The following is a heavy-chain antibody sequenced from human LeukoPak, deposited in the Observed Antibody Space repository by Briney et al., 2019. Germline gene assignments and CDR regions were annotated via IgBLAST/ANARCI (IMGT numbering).Heavy chain of an antibody. J-gene: IGHJ4*02. CDR3: AKDGYYDSSGYYHRPYYFDY. CDR2: ISGSGGSA. D-gene: IGHD3-22*01. CDR1: GFTFSSYA. V-gene: IGHV3-23*01. Sequence: GGSLRLSCAASGFTFSSYAMSWVRQAPGKGLEWVSAISGSGGSAYYAVSVKGRFTISRDNSKNTLYLQMNSLRAEDTAVYYCAKDGYYDSSGYYHRPYYFDYWGQGTLVTVSS.